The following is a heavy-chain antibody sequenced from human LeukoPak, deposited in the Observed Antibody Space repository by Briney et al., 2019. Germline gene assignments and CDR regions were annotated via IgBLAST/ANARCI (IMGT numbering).Heavy chain of an antibody. Sequence: QPGGSLRLSCAASGFTFSSYGMHWVRQAPGKGLEWVAFIRYDGSNKYYADSVKGRFTISRDNSKNTLYLQMSSLRAEDTAVYYCANNGDPPDLGYCSSTSCYGLFDYWGQGTLVTVSS. J-gene: IGHJ4*02. V-gene: IGHV3-30*02. CDR3: ANNGDPPDLGYCSSTSCYGLFDY. CDR1: GFTFSSYG. D-gene: IGHD2-2*01. CDR2: IRYDGSNK.